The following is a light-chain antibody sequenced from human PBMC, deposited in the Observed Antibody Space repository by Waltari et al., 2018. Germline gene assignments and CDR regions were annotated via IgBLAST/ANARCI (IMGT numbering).Light chain of an antibody. CDR3: SSYTSNSTP. Sequence: QSALTQPASVSGSPGQSITISCTGTSSDVGGYNYASWYQQHPGKAPKLMIYEVSNRPSGVSNRFSGLQAEDEADYYCSSYTSNSTPFGTGTKVTVL. CDR1: SSDVGGYNY. J-gene: IGLJ1*01. V-gene: IGLV2-14*01. CDR2: EVS.